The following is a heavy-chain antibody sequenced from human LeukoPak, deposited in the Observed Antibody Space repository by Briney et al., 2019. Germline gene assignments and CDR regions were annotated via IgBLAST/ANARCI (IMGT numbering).Heavy chain of an antibody. J-gene: IGHJ4*02. Sequence: PSETLSLTCTLSGGSISSSSYYWGWIRQPPGKGLEWIGSIYYSGSTYYNPSLKSRVTISVDTSKNQFSLKLSSVTAADTAVHYCASSDPNSGSYPFDYWGQGTLVTVSS. CDR1: GGSISSSSYY. V-gene: IGHV4-39*01. CDR3: ASSDPNSGSYPFDY. CDR2: IYYSGST. D-gene: IGHD1-26*01.